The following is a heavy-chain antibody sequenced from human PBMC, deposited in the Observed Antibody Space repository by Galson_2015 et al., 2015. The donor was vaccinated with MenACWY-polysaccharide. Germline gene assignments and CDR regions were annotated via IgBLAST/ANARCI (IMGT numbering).Heavy chain of an antibody. CDR2: IKQVGSEK. CDR1: GFTFSRYW. D-gene: IGHD6-13*01. J-gene: IGHJ4*01. Sequence: SLRLSCAASGFTFSRYWMSWVRQAPGKGLEWVANIKQVGSEKYYVDSVKGRFTISRDNARNSLYLQMDSLRVEDTGVYYCARDILGVSNWYEGLDYWGHGTLVAVSS. V-gene: IGHV3-7*01. CDR3: ARDILGVSNWYEGLDY.